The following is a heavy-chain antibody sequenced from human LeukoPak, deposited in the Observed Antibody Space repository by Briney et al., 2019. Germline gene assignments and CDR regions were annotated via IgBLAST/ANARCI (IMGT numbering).Heavy chain of an antibody. J-gene: IGHJ6*03. CDR2: ISAYNGNT. V-gene: IGHV1-18*01. D-gene: IGHD3-3*01. CDR3: ARDVWSGYRGPYYYYMDV. Sequence: VASVKVSCKASGYTFTSYGISWVRQAPGQGLEWMGWISAYNGNTNYAQKLQGRVTMTTDTSTSTAYMELRSLRSDDTAVYYCARDVWSGYRGPYYYYMDVWGKGTAVTVSS. CDR1: GYTFTSYG.